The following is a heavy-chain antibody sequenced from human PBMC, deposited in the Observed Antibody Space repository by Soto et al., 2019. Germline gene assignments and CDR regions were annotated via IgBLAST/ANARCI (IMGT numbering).Heavy chain of an antibody. V-gene: IGHV3-33*01. CDR1: GFTFNTYS. CDR3: ARAGGTTVTGLWHFDS. Sequence: QVQLEESGGGLVQPGRSLRLSCEASGFTFNTYSMHWVRQPPGKGLEWLAAIWYDGTQKYYADSVKGRFIISRDNSKKPLYLEMNSLRAEDTDVYYCARAGGTTVTGLWHFDSWGQGTLVTVSS. J-gene: IGHJ4*02. CDR2: IWYDGTQK. D-gene: IGHD4-17*01.